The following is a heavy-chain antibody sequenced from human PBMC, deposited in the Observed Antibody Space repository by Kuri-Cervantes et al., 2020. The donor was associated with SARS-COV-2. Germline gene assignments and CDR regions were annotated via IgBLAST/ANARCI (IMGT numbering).Heavy chain of an antibody. Sequence: SETLSLTCTVSGGSISSYYWSWIRQPPGKGLEWIGYIYYSGSTNYNPSLKSRVTISVDTSKNQFSLKLSSVTAADTAVYYCALDPRVRSRPLSYWGQGTLVTVSS. CDR3: ALDPRVRSRPLSY. D-gene: IGHD1-1*01. J-gene: IGHJ4*02. CDR1: GGSISSYY. V-gene: IGHV4-59*01. CDR2: IYYSGST.